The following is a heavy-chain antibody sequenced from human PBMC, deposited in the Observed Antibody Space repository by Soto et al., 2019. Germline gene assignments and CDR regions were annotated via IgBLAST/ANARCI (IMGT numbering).Heavy chain of an antibody. J-gene: IGHJ6*02. CDR1: GGTFSSYA. V-gene: IGHV1-69*01. CDR3: ARACSSSAGHKYYGMDV. CDR2: IIPIFGTA. D-gene: IGHD6-6*01. Sequence: QVQLVQSGAAVKKPGSSVKVSCKASGGTFSSYAISWVRQAPGQGLEWMGGIIPIFGTANYAQKFQGRVRLTEDESTNTAYMELSSLGSEDRAVDYCARACSSSAGHKYYGMDVWGQGTTVTVSS.